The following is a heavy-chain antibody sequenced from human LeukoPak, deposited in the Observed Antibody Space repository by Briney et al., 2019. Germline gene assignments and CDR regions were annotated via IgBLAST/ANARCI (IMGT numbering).Heavy chain of an antibody. CDR1: GFTFTSSA. V-gene: IGHV1-58*02. Sequence: SVKVSCKASGFTFTSSAMQWVRQARGQRLGWIGWIVVGSGNTNNDQKFQERVTITRNMSTSTAYMELSSLRSEDTAVYYCAAGDGDDSYYYYYGMDVWGQGTTVTVSS. CDR3: AAGDGDDSYYYYYGMDV. D-gene: IGHD4-17*01. J-gene: IGHJ6*02. CDR2: IVVGSGNT.